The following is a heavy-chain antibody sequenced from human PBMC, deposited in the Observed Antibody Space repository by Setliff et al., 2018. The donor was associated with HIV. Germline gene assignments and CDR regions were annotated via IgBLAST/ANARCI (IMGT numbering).Heavy chain of an antibody. V-gene: IGHV3-33*08. Sequence: LRLSCAASGFSFSDYGMHWVRQAPGKGLEWVAFIWYDGSEKYYADSVKGRFTISRDNSKNMLYLEMNSLRAEDTAIYYCARDVTVRLSVEYYFDYWGQGTLVTVSS. J-gene: IGHJ4*02. CDR1: GFSFSDYG. CDR2: IWYDGSEK. CDR3: ARDVTVRLSVEYYFDY. D-gene: IGHD2-15*01.